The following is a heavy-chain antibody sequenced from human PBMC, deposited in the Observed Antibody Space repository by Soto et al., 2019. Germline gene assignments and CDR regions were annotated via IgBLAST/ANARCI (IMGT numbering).Heavy chain of an antibody. Sequence: CKASGYTFTSYGISWVRQAPGQGLEWMGWISAYNGNTNYAQKLQGRVTMTTDTSTSTAYMELRSLRSDDTAVYYCARDEERFLEWSDAFDIWGQGTMVTVSS. CDR3: ARDEERFLEWSDAFDI. CDR2: ISAYNGNT. J-gene: IGHJ3*02. CDR1: GYTFTSYG. D-gene: IGHD3-3*01. V-gene: IGHV1-18*01.